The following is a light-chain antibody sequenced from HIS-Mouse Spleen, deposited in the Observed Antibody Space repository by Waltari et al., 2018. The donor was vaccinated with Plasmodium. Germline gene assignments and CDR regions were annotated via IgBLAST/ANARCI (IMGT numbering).Light chain of an antibody. CDR1: SREVGGSTY. J-gene: IGLJ2*01. V-gene: IGLV2-8*01. Sequence: QSALTQPPSASGSPGQSVTIPRTGTSREVGGSTYVSWYQQHQGKAPKLMIYEVSKRPSGVPDRFSGSKSGNTASLTVSGLQAEDEADYYCSSYAGSNNLVFGGGTKLTVL. CDR3: SSYAGSNNLV. CDR2: EVS.